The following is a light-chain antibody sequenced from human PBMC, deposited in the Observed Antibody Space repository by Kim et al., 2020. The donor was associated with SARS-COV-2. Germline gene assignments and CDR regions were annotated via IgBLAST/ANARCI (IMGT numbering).Light chain of an antibody. Sequence: QTATLTCPGTSNHLGYEGAAWLQQHQGPPPKLLSYRNNNRPSGISDRFSASRSGNTAYLTITGLQPEDETDYYCSAWDRSLSAWVFGGGTQLTVL. V-gene: IGLV10-54*04. J-gene: IGLJ3*02. CDR3: SAWDRSLSAWV. CDR2: RNN. CDR1: SNHLGYEG.